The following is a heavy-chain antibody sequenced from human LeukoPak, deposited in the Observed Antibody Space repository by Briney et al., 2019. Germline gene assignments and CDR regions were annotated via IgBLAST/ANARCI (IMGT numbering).Heavy chain of an antibody. CDR3: AIYRSYGDRDY. Sequence: GGSLRLSCAASRFMFSSYAMSWVRQAPGKGLEWVSGISGSGGSTYYADSVKGRFTISRDNAKNSLYLQMNSLRAEDTAVYYCAIYRSYGDRDYWGQGTLVTVSS. V-gene: IGHV3-23*01. CDR2: ISGSGGST. CDR1: RFMFSSYA. J-gene: IGHJ4*02. D-gene: IGHD4-17*01.